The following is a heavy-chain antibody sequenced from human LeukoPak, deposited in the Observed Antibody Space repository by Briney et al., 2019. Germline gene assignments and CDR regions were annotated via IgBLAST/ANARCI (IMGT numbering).Heavy chain of an antibody. CDR2: LYSGGTT. CDR3: ARSSVRGFDV. J-gene: IGHJ3*01. Sequence: GGSLRLSCAASGLSVSADYMSWVRQSPGRGLEWVSVLYSGGTTYYADSLKGRITISIDNSKNTLYLEMNSLRDEDTAVYYCARSSVRGFDVWGQGTILIVSS. D-gene: IGHD3-10*02. CDR1: GLSVSADY. V-gene: IGHV3-53*01.